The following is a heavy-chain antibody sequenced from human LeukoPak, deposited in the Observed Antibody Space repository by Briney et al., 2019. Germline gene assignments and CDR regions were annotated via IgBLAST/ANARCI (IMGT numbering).Heavy chain of an antibody. Sequence: GGSLRLSCAASGFTFSSYAMHWVRQAPGKGLVWVSRINSDGSSTTYADSVEGRFTISRDNAKNTLYLQMNSLRVEDTAVYYCARLDVYSNSRYQGYVWGQGTMVTVSS. J-gene: IGHJ3*01. CDR2: INSDGSST. CDR3: ARLDVYSNSRYQGYV. V-gene: IGHV3-74*01. CDR1: GFTFSSYA. D-gene: IGHD2/OR15-2a*01.